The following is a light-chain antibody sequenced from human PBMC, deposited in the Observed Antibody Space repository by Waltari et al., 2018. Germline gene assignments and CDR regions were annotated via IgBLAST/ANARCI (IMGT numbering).Light chain of an antibody. J-gene: IGLJ1*01. CDR3: CSDAGSSTYV. Sequence: QSALTQPASVSGSPGQSITISCTGTSSDVESYNLFSWYQQHPGNAPKVMIYEVNTRPPGVHKRFSGSKSGNTATLIISGLQAEDEADYYCCSDAGSSTYVFGTGTRVTVL. V-gene: IGLV2-23*02. CDR1: SSDVESYNL. CDR2: EVN.